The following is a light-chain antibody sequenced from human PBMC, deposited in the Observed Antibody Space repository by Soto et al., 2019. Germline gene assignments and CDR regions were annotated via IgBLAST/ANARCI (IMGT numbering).Light chain of an antibody. J-gene: IGLJ1*01. CDR2: DVT. Sequence: QSALTQPASVSGSPGQSITISCTGTSSDVGNNNYVSWYQHNPGRAPKVMICDVTNRPSGVSNRFSGSKSGNTASLTISGLQAYDEADYYCSSVTVSSYVFGTGTKLTVL. CDR3: SSVTVSSYV. CDR1: SSDVGNNNY. V-gene: IGLV2-14*03.